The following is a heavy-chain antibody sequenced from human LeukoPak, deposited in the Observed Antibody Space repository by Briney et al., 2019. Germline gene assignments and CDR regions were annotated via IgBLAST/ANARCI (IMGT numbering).Heavy chain of an antibody. CDR3: ARDSSSVSGFDP. V-gene: IGHV3-21*01. CDR2: ISSSSSYI. CDR1: GFTFSSYS. Sequence: GGSLRLSCAASGFTFSSYSMNWVRQAPGKGLEWVSSISSSSSYIYYADSVKGRFTISRDNAKDSLYLQMNSLRAEDTAVYYCARDSSSVSGFDPWGQGTLVTVSS. J-gene: IGHJ5*02. D-gene: IGHD6-6*01.